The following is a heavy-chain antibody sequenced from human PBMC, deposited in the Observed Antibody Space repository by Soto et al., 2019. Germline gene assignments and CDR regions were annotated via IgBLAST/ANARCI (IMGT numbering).Heavy chain of an antibody. CDR2: IIPIFGTA. CDR1: GGTFSSYA. J-gene: IGHJ6*02. D-gene: IGHD2-2*01. Sequence: AASVKVSCKASGGTFSSYAISWVRQAPGQGLEWMGGIIPIFGTANYAQKFQGRVTITADKSTSTAYMELSSLRSEDTAVYYCAGDLRTKVVPAAHDYYYYGMDVWGQGTTVTVSS. CDR3: AGDLRTKVVPAAHDYYYYGMDV. V-gene: IGHV1-69*06.